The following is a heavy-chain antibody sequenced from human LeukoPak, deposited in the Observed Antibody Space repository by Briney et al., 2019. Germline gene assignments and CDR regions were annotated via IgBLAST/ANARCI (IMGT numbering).Heavy chain of an antibody. V-gene: IGHV3-23*01. CDR3: AKDLGYYGSGSYFLPNWFDP. D-gene: IGHD3-10*01. CDR1: GFTFSSYA. CDR2: ISGSGGST. J-gene: IGHJ5*02. Sequence: PGGSLRLSCAASGFTFSSYAMSWVRQAPGKGLEWVSAISGSGGSTYYADSVKGRFTISRDNSKNTLYLQMNSLRAEDTAVYYCAKDLGYYGSGSYFLPNWFDPWGQGTLVTVSS.